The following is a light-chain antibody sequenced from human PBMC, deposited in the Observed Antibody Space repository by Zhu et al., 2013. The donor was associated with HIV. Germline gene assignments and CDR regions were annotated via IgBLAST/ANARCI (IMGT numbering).Light chain of an antibody. J-gene: IGKJ2*03. CDR3: LQEYYYPLYS. CDR2: GAS. Sequence: EVVLTQSPVTLAGFPGDRVTLSCRASQNVNRNLAWYQHKRGQSPRLLISGASTRATGVPLRFSGSGSATEFTLTISGLQSDDFATYYCLQEYYYPLYSFGQGTKVEMK. V-gene: IGKV3-15*01. CDR1: QNVNRN.